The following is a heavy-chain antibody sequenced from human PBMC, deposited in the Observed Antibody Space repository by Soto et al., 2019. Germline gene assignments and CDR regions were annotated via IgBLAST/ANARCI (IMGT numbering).Heavy chain of an antibody. CDR3: ARIGTGYYYMDV. J-gene: IGHJ6*03. Sequence: EVQLVESGGGLVQPGGSLRLSCAASGFTFSSYWMHWVRQAPGKGLVWVSRINSDGSRTSYADSVKGRFTISRDNAKNTVYLQMNRLSAEDTAVYYCARIGTGYYYMDVWGKGTTVTVSS. CDR2: INSDGSRT. V-gene: IGHV3-74*01. D-gene: IGHD1-1*01. CDR1: GFTFSSYW.